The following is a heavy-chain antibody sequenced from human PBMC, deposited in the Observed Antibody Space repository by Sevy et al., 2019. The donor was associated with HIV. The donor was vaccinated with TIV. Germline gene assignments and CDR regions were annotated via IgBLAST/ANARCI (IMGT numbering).Heavy chain of an antibody. CDR1: EYTLTQLS. V-gene: IGHV1-24*01. D-gene: IGHD2-15*01. J-gene: IGHJ5*02. CDR3: ATEGLRYYSGASLYQGVWFDP. Sequence: ASVKVSCKVSEYTLTQLSMHWVRQAPGKGLEWMGHFDPEDGETIYGQRFQPRVTMTEDTSANTAYMQLNSLTSEDTAVYYCATEGLRYYSGASLYQGVWFDPWGQGTLVTVSS. CDR2: FDPEDGET.